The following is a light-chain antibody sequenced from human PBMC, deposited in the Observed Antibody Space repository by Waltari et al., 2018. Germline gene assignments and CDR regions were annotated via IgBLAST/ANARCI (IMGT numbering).Light chain of an antibody. V-gene: IGLV2-11*01. CDR3: CSYVGSNVV. J-gene: IGLJ2*01. CDR1: SSDFNGYNY. CDR2: DVV. Sequence: QSALTQPRSVSGSPGQSVTISCSGTSSDFNGYNYVSWYQQLPGKAPKLMIYDVVKRPSGVPDRFSASKSGNPASLTISGLQAEDEADYYCCSYVGSNVVFGGWTKLTVL.